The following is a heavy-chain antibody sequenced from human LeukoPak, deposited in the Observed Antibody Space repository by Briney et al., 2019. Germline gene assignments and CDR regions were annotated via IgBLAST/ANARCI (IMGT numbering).Heavy chain of an antibody. D-gene: IGHD3-10*01. Sequence: ASVKVSCKASGYTFTNYAINWVRQATGQGLEWMGWMSPNSGKAGYAQKFQGRVTITRNTSISTAYMELSSLRSEDTAVYYCARGLSAYYYGSGDAFDIWGQGTMVTVSS. V-gene: IGHV1-8*03. J-gene: IGHJ3*02. CDR2: MSPNSGKA. CDR1: GYTFTNYA. CDR3: ARGLSAYYYGSGDAFDI.